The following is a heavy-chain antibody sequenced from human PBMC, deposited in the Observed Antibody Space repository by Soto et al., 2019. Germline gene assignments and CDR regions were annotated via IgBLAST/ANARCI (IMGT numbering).Heavy chain of an antibody. J-gene: IGHJ5*02. CDR3: AKVSPPWDIVAP. CDR1: GFIFSNYA. Sequence: SGGSLRLSCGASGFIFSNYALTCVRQAPGKGLEWGSAITAGVGDTFYADSVKGRFTVSRDNSKNTLYLQMNSLRAEDTAVHYCAKVSPPWDIVAPWGQGTLVTVSS. V-gene: IGHV3-23*01. CDR2: ITAGVGDT. D-gene: IGHD5-12*01.